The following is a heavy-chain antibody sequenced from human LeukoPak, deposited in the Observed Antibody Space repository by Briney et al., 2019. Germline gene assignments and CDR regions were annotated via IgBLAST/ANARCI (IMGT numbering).Heavy chain of an antibody. CDR3: AKDGPAATKGDY. D-gene: IGHD2-2*01. CDR2: ISGTGGTI. J-gene: IGHJ4*02. V-gene: IGHV3-23*01. Sequence: GGSLRLSCAASGFTFSNYAMAWVRQAPGKGLEWVSTISGTGGTIYYADSVKGRFTISRDNSKNTLYLQMNSLRAEDTAVYYCAKDGPAATKGDYWGQGTLVTVSS. CDR1: GFTFSNYA.